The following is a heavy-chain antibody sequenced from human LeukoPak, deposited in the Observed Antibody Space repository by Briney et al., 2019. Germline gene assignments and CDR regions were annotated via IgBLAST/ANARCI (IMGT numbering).Heavy chain of an antibody. D-gene: IGHD6-13*01. J-gene: IGHJ6*03. V-gene: IGHV1-69*05. CDR2: IIPIFGTA. CDR3: ARGIYSSSQTYYYYYYMDV. Sequence: SVKVSCKASGGTFSSYAISWARQAPGQGLEWMGGIIPIFGTANYAQKFQGRVTITTDESTSTAYMELSSLRSEDTAVYYCARGIYSSSQTYYYYYYMDVWGKGTTVTVSS. CDR1: GGTFSSYA.